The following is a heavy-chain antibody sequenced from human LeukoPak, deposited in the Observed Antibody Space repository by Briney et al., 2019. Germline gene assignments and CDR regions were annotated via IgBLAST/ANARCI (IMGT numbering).Heavy chain of an antibody. Sequence: MTSETLSLTCTVSGGSISSYSWTWIRQPPGKGLEWIGYIYYSGSTNYNPSLKSRVTISVDTSKNQFSLKLSSVTAADTAVYYCAGGWGSGSYSYFYGMDVWGQGTTVTVSS. V-gene: IGHV4-59*01. CDR2: IYYSGST. J-gene: IGHJ6*02. CDR1: GGSISSYS. CDR3: AGGWGSGSYSYFYGMDV. D-gene: IGHD3-10*01.